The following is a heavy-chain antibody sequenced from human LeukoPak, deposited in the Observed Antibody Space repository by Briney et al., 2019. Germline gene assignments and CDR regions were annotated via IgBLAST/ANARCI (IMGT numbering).Heavy chain of an antibody. CDR2: IWYDGSNK. CDR3: ARHSGSFRTRGPFDY. J-gene: IGHJ4*02. V-gene: IGHV3-33*01. CDR1: GFTFSSYG. Sequence: PGRSLRLSCAASGFTFSSYGMHWVRQAPGKGLEWVAVIWYDGSNKYYADSVKGRFTISRDNSKNTLYLQMNSLRAEDTAVYYCARHSGSFRTRGPFDYWGQGTLVTVSS. D-gene: IGHD1-26*01.